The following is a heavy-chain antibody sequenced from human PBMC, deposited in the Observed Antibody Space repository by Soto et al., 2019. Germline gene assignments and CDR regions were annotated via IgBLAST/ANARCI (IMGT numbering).Heavy chain of an antibody. D-gene: IGHD6-13*01. CDR1: GGSSSSYY. CDR2: IYYSGST. Sequence: SETLSLTCTVSGGSSSSYYYSWIRQPPGKGLEWIGYIYYSGSTNYNPSLKSRVTISVDTSKNQFSLKLSSVTAADTAVYYCARRWAAAGIFGLDGMAVWGQGTTVTVS. V-gene: IGHV4-59*08. CDR3: ARRWAAAGIFGLDGMAV. J-gene: IGHJ6*02.